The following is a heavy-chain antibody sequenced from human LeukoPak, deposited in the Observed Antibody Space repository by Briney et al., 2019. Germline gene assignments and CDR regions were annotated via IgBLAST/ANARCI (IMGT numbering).Heavy chain of an antibody. CDR1: GSTFSRYW. Sequence: PGESLKISCKGSGSTFSRYWIAWVRQMPGKGLEWMGIIYPGDSDTRYGPAFQGQVTISADKSIDTAYLQWSSLKASDTAMYYCARGHAFDIWGQGTMVTVSS. CDR2: IYPGDSDT. J-gene: IGHJ3*02. V-gene: IGHV5-51*01. CDR3: ARGHAFDI.